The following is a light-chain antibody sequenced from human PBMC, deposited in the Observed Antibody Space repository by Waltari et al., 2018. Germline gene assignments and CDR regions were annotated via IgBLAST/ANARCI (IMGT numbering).Light chain of an antibody. CDR3: QHRYNWPRT. CDR1: QSVLYRSNNTNY. Sequence: DIVLTQSPDTLAVSLGERATINCKTIQSVLYRSNNTNYLAWYQQKPGQPPKLLIYWASTRDSGVPDRFIGSGSETDFTLTINSLQPEDVAVYYCQHRYNWPRTFGQGTKVEIK. CDR2: WAS. J-gene: IGKJ1*01. V-gene: IGKV4-1*01.